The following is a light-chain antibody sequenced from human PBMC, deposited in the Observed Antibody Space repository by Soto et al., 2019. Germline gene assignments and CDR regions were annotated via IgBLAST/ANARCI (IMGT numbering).Light chain of an antibody. CDR3: VSYTTRASYV. J-gene: IGLJ1*01. Sequence: QSVLTQPASVSGSPGQSITISCTGTSSDVGNYIFVSWYRQHPGKAPKLMIYDINNRPSGVSNRFSGSNSGNTASLTISGLQAEDEADYYCVSYTTRASYVFGAGTKLTVL. CDR1: SSDVGNYIF. CDR2: DIN. V-gene: IGLV2-14*01.